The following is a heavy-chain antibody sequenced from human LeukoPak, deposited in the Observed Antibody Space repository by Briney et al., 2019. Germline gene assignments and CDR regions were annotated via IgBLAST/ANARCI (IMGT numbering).Heavy chain of an antibody. V-gene: IGHV6-1*01. CDR3: ARDSGYSSSWYFDY. CDR2: TYYRSKWYN. J-gene: IGHJ4*01. D-gene: IGHD6-13*01. Sequence: SLTLSLTCAISGDSVSGNTAAWNWSRQSLSRGLEWLGRTYYRSKWYNDYAVSVKSRITINPDTSKNQFSLQLNSVTPEDTAVYYCARDSGYSSSWYFDYWGHGTLVPVSS. CDR1: GDSVSGNTAA.